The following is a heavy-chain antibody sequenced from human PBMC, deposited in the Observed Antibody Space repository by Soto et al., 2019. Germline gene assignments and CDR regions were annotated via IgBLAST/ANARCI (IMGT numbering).Heavy chain of an antibody. D-gene: IGHD2-8*01. CDR2: ISSSSSYI. CDR1: GFTFSSYI. J-gene: IGHJ3*02. CDR3: ARDNGDRHDAFDI. V-gene: IGHV3-21*01. Sequence: GGSLRLSCAASGFTFSSYIMNWLRQAPGKGLEWVSSISSSSSYIYYADSVKGRFTISRDNAKNSLYLQMNSLRAEDTAVYYCARDNGDRHDAFDIWGQGTMVTVSS.